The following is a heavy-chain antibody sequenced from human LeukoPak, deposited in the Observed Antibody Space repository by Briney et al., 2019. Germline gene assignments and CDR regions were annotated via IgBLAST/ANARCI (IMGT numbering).Heavy chain of an antibody. D-gene: IGHD3-16*01. CDR3: ARVGRRPYYFDY. J-gene: IGHJ4*02. V-gene: IGHV3-21*01. CDR2: ISSSSSYI. Sequence: PGGSLRPSCAASGFTFSSYSMNWVRQAPGKGLEWVSSISSSSSYIYYADSVKGRFTISRDNAKNSLYLQMNSLRAEDTAVYYCARVGRRPYYFDYWGQGTLVTVSS. CDR1: GFTFSSYS.